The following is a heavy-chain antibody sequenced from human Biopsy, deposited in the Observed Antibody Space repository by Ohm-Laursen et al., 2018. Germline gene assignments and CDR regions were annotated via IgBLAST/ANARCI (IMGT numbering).Heavy chain of an antibody. J-gene: IGHJ4*02. Sequence: ASVKVSCKASGYTFTSYDINWVRQATGQGLEWMGWMNPNSGNTDYAQKFQGRVTMTRNTSISTAHMELSSLRSEDTAAYYCTTSYNSGWYYFDSWGQGTLVTVSS. CDR3: TTSYNSGWYYFDS. V-gene: IGHV1-8*01. CDR1: GYTFTSYD. D-gene: IGHD6-19*01. CDR2: MNPNSGNT.